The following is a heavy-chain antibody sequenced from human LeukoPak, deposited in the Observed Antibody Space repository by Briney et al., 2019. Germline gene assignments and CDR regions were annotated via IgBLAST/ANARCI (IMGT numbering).Heavy chain of an antibody. CDR1: GFTFSSYA. CDR3: ARAEGIEEWELIDY. Sequence: GRSLRLSCAASGFTFSSYAMHWVRQAPGKGLEWVAVISYDGSNKYYADSVKGRSTISRDNSKNTLYLQMNSLRAEDTAVYYCARAEGIEEWELIDYWGQGTLVTVSS. D-gene: IGHD1-26*01. V-gene: IGHV3-30-3*01. CDR2: ISYDGSNK. J-gene: IGHJ4*02.